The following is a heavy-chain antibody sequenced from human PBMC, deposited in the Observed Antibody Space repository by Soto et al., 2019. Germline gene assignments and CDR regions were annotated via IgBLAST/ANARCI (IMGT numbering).Heavy chain of an antibody. CDR1: GFTFSSHS. CDR2: ISSTSTAI. J-gene: IGHJ4*02. CDR3: VRHTCPVDCYSLGY. D-gene: IGHD2-21*02. Sequence: GRSLRLSCAASGFTFSSHSMNWVRQAPGKGLEWVSSISSTSTAIFYGDSVKGRFIISRDNAENSLYLQMNSLRAEDTAVYYCVRHTCPVDCYSLGYWGLGTLVTVSS. V-gene: IGHV3-21*01.